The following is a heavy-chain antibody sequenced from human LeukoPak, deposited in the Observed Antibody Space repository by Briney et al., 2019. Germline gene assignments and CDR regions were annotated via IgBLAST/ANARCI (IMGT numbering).Heavy chain of an antibody. CDR2: IYYSGST. CDR3: AREGYDFWSGYYKSSWFDP. CDR1: GGSISSYY. J-gene: IGHJ5*02. Sequence: LETLSLTCTVSGGSISSYYWSWIRQPPGKGLEWIGYIYYSGSTNYNPSLKSRVTISVDTSKNQFSLKLSSVTAADTAVYYCAREGYDFWSGYYKSSWFDPWGQGTLVTVSS. D-gene: IGHD3-3*01. V-gene: IGHV4-59*01.